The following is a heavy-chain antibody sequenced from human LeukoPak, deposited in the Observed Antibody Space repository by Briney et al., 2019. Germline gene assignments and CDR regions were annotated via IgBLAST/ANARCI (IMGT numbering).Heavy chain of an antibody. Sequence: ASVKVSCKASGYSFTDYYMHWVRQAPGQGFQWMGWINPKSGGTYYAQTFQGRVTLTRDTSISTAYMDLSGLRSDDTAVYYCAPQGRLVDWLPLDSWGQGTLVTVSS. D-gene: IGHD3/OR15-3a*01. CDR3: APQGRLVDWLPLDS. J-gene: IGHJ4*02. CDR1: GYSFTDYY. V-gene: IGHV1-2*02. CDR2: INPKSGGT.